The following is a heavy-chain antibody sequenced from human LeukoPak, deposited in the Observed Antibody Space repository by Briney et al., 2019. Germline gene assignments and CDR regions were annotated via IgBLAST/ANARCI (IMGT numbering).Heavy chain of an antibody. V-gene: IGHV3-21*04. CDR2: ISSSSSYI. CDR3: ARDLRDYYGSGSYHY. D-gene: IGHD3-10*01. Sequence: GGSLRLSCAASGFTFSSYSMNWVRQAPGKGLEWVSSISSSSSYIYYADSVKGRFTISRDNAKNSLYLQMNSLRAEDTAVYYCARDLRDYYGSGSYHYWGQGTLVTVSS. J-gene: IGHJ4*02. CDR1: GFTFSSYS.